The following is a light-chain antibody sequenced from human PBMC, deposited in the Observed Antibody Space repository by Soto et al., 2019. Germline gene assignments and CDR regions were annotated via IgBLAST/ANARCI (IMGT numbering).Light chain of an antibody. J-gene: IGKJ3*01. Sequence: DIQMTQSPSSLSASVGDRVTITCRASQSISRYLNWYQQKPGKAPKLLIYSASSLQSGVPSRFSGSGSGTDFTLTISSLQPEDFATYYCQLSYSTLAFPFGPGTTVDIK. CDR1: QSISRY. CDR2: SAS. CDR3: QLSYSTLAFP. V-gene: IGKV1-39*01.